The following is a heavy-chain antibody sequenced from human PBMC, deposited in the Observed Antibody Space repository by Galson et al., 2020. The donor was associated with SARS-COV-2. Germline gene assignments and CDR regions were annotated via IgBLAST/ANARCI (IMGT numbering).Heavy chain of an antibody. D-gene: IGHD3-22*01. Sequence: SETLSLTCAVSVGSISSSNWWSWVRQPPGNGLEWIGQIYHSRSTNYTPSLKSRVTISVDKSKNQFSLKLSSVTAADTAVYYCAREETDCDSSGPVDYYYGMDVWGQGTTVTVSS. CDR2: IYHSRST. CDR1: VGSISSSNW. J-gene: IGHJ6*02. CDR3: AREETDCDSSGPVDYYYGMDV. V-gene: IGHV4-4*02.